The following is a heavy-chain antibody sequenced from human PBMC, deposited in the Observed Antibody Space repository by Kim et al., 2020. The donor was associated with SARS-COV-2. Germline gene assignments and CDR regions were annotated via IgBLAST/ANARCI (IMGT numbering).Heavy chain of an antibody. V-gene: IGHV2-5*02. CDR1: GFSLSTNNGLG. D-gene: IGHD2-21*02. J-gene: IGHJ4*02. Sequence: SGPTLVNPTQTLTLTCSFSGFSLSTNNGLGVGWIRQPPGKALEWLALIFWDGDQRFSPSLKNRLTIAKNNFNNHVVLTMTNLDPVYTATYYCVHSKRRGGCSGGDCYSFVYWGQGVLVTVSS. CDR3: VHSKRRGGCSGGDCYSFVY. CDR2: IFWDGDQ.